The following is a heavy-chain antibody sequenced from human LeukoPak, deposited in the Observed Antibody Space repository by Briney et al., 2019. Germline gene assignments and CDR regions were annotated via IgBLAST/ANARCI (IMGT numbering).Heavy chain of an antibody. J-gene: IGHJ3*02. D-gene: IGHD6-13*01. CDR2: IEQDGSEK. CDR3: ARDPIAAAAPGAFDI. CDR1: GFTFSSYW. V-gene: IGHV3-7*01. Sequence: GGSLRLSCAASGFTFSSYWMSWVRQAPGKGLEWVANIEQDGSEKYYVDSVKGRFTISRDNAKNSLYLQMNSLRAEDTAVYYCARDPIAAAAPGAFDIWGQGTMVTVSS.